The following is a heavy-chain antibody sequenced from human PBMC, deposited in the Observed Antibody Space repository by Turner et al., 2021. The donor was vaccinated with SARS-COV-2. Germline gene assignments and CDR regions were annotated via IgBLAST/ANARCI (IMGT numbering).Heavy chain of an antibody. Sequence: QVQLVQSGAEVKKPGASVKVSCKASGYTFAGYYIHWVRQAPGQGLKWMGWINPNSGGTNYAQRFQGRVTMTGDTSISTAYMELSTLRSDDTAVYYCARGTYYYDISAYRNDAFDIWGQGTMVTVSS. CDR2: INPNSGGT. CDR1: GYTFAGYY. D-gene: IGHD3-22*01. CDR3: ARGTYYYDISAYRNDAFDI. J-gene: IGHJ3*02. V-gene: IGHV1-2*02.